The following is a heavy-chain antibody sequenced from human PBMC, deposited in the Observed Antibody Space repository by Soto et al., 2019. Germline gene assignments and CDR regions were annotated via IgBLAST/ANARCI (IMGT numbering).Heavy chain of an antibody. D-gene: IGHD3-3*01. CDR2: ISYDGSNK. CDR3: AKDSTYYDFWSGYSGENYYYGMDV. CDR1: GFTFSSYG. V-gene: IGHV3-30*18. J-gene: IGHJ6*02. Sequence: GGSLRLSCAASGFTFSSYGMHWVRQAPGKGLEWVAVISYDGSNKYYADSVKGRFTISRDNSKNTLYLQMNSLRAEDTAVYYCAKDSTYYDFWSGYSGENYYYGMDVWGQGTTVTVSS.